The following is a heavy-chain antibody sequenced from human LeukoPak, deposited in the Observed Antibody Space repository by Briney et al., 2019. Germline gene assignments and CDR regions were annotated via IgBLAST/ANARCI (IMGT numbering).Heavy chain of an antibody. J-gene: IGHJ5*02. CDR2: INPNSGGT. CDR3: ARDLTGTTSGWFDP. Sequence: ASVKVSCKSSGYTFTGYYMHWVRQAPGQGLEWMGGINPNSGGTNYAQKFQGRVTMTRDTSISTAYMELSRLRSGDTAVYYCARDLTGTTSGWFDPWGQGTLVTVSS. CDR1: GYTFTGYY. V-gene: IGHV1-2*02. D-gene: IGHD1-7*01.